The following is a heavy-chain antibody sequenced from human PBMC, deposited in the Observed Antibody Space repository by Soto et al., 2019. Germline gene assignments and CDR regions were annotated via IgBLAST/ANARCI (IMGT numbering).Heavy chain of an antibody. J-gene: IGHJ6*02. D-gene: IGHD3-10*01. Sequence: GASVKVSCKTSGGTFSTYAINWVRQAPGQGLEWVGGLIPIFGTANYAQKFQGRVTITADESTSTAYMELSSLRSEDTAVYYCARGKRGGYYYYGMDVWGQGTTVTVSS. CDR2: LIPIFGTA. V-gene: IGHV1-69*13. CDR3: ARGKRGGYYYYGMDV. CDR1: GGTFSTYA.